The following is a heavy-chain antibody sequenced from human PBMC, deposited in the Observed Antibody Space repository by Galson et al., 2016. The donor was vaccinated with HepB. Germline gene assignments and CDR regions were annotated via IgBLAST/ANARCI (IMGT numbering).Heavy chain of an antibody. CDR2: IYHSGST. D-gene: IGHD5-18*01. V-gene: IGHV4-38-2*02. J-gene: IGHJ4*02. CDR1: GYSISSDYY. CDR3: ARGLAGLGVDTGLDDPFDY. Sequence: ETLSLTCSVSGYSISSDYYWGWIRQPPGKGLEWIGSIYHSGSTYYNPSLKSRVTISVDTSKTQFSLNLTSVTAADTAVYYCARGLAGLGVDTGLDDPFDYWGQGTLVTVSS.